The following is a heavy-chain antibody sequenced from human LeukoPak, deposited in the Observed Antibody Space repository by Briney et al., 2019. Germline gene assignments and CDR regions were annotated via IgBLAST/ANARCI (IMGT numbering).Heavy chain of an antibody. D-gene: IGHD2-2*01. J-gene: IGHJ4*02. Sequence: GASVKVSCKASGYTFTGYYMHWVRQAPGQGLEWMGWINPNSGGTNYAQKFQGRVTMTRDTSISTAYMELSRLRSDDTAVYYCARLGGGYQLPIDYWGQGTLVTVSS. CDR1: GYTFTGYY. CDR2: INPNSGGT. V-gene: IGHV1-2*02. CDR3: ARLGGGYQLPIDY.